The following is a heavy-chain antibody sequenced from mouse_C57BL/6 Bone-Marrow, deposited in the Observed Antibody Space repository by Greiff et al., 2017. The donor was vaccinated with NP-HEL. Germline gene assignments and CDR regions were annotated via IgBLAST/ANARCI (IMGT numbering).Heavy chain of an antibody. CDR3: ALTTVVYFDY. V-gene: IGHV1-55*01. CDR1: GYTFTSYW. CDR2: IYPGSGST. D-gene: IGHD1-1*01. Sequence: VQLQQPGAELVKPGASVKMSCKASGYTFTSYWITWVKQRPGQGLEWIGDIYPGSGSTNYNQKFKGKATLTVDKSSSTAYMQLSSLTSEDSAVYYCALTTVVYFDYWGQGTTLTVSS. J-gene: IGHJ2*01.